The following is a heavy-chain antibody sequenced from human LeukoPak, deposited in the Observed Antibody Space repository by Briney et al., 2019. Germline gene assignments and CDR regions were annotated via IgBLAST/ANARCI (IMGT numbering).Heavy chain of an antibody. CDR2: ISYSGST. J-gene: IGHJ4*02. CDR3: ARRRSVATDY. D-gene: IGHD6-19*01. Sequence: PSEILSLTCTVSGGSISSSSYHWGWIRQPPGKGLEWIGSISYSGSTYYNPPLKSRVTISVDTSKNQLSLNLSSVTAADTAVYYCARRRSVATDYWGQGTLVTVSS. V-gene: IGHV4-39*01. CDR1: GGSISSSSYH.